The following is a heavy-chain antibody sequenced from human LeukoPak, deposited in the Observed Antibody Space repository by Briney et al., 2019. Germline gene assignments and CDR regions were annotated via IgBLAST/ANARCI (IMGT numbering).Heavy chain of an antibody. V-gene: IGHV3-30*18. Sequence: GGSLRLSCAASGFTFTTHAMTWVRQAPGKGLEWVAVISYDGSNKYYADSVKGRFTISRDNSKNTLYLQMNSLRAEHTAVYYCAKDGGYGQLSLDYWGQGTLVTVSS. CDR2: ISYDGSNK. CDR1: GFTFTTHA. D-gene: IGHD5-12*01. J-gene: IGHJ4*02. CDR3: AKDGGYGQLSLDY.